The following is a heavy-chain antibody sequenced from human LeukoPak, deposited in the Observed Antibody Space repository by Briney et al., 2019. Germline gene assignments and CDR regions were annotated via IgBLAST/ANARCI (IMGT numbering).Heavy chain of an antibody. Sequence: GGSLRLSCAASGFTFSSYGMHWVRQAPGKGLEWVAFIRYDGSNKYYADSVKGRFTISRDNSKNTLYLQMNSLRAEDTAVYYCAREAYYDSSGYYYDGWFDPWGQGTLVTVSS. J-gene: IGHJ5*02. CDR3: AREAYYDSSGYYYDGWFDP. CDR2: IRYDGSNK. D-gene: IGHD3-22*01. CDR1: GFTFSSYG. V-gene: IGHV3-30*02.